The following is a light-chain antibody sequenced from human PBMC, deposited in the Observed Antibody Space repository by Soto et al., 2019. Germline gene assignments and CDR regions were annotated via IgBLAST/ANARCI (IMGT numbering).Light chain of an antibody. Sequence: EVVMTQSPATLSVSPGERATLSCRASQSVRSNLAGYQQKPGQAPRLLMYGASTRATGTPARFSGSGSGTEFTLTISSLQSEDFAVYYCQQYNNLYSFGQGTKLEIK. CDR1: QSVRSN. CDR3: QQYNNLYS. CDR2: GAS. V-gene: IGKV3-15*01. J-gene: IGKJ2*01.